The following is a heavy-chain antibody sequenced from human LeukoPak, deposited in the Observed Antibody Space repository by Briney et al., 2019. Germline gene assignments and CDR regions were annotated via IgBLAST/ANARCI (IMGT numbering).Heavy chain of an antibody. CDR3: ARVRYSSSPIWFDP. J-gene: IGHJ5*02. Sequence: PGGSLRLSCAASGFTVSSNYMSWVRQAPGKGLEWVSVIYSGGSTYYADSVKGRLTISRDNSKNTLYLQMNSLRAEDTAVYYCARVRYSSSPIWFDPWGQGTLVTVSS. D-gene: IGHD6-6*01. V-gene: IGHV3-66*02. CDR1: GFTVSSNY. CDR2: IYSGGST.